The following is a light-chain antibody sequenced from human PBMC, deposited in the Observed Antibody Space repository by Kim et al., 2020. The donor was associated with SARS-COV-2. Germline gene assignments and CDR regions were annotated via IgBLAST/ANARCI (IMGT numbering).Light chain of an antibody. J-gene: IGLJ2*01. CDR3: NSRGSNDNVL. CDR1: SLRSYY. Sequence: ALGQTVKITCQGDSLRSYYATWDQQEPGQAPIVVIYGKNNRPSGIPDRFYGSSSGDTASLTITGTQAGDEADYYCNSRGSNDNVLFGGGTQLTVL. CDR2: GKN. V-gene: IGLV3-19*01.